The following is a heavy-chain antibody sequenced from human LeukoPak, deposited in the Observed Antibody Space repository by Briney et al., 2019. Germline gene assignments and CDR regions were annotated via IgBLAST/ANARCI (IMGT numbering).Heavy chain of an antibody. CDR1: GGSFSGYY. V-gene: IGHV4-34*01. CDR3: ARVPVY. J-gene: IGHJ4*02. Sequence: SETLSLTCAVYGGSFSGYYWNWIRQPPGKGLEWIGEINHSGSTNYNPSLKSRVTISVDTSKDQFSLKLSSVTAADTAVYYCARVPVYWGQGTLVTVSS. CDR2: INHSGST.